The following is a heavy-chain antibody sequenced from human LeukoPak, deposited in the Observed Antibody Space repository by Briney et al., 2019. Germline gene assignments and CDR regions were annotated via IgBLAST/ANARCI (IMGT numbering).Heavy chain of an antibody. J-gene: IGHJ5*02. CDR1: GYSITNNYY. D-gene: IGHD3-22*01. CDR2: IYYSGST. Sequence: PSETLSLTCTVSGYSITNNYYWDWIRQPPGKGLEWIGSIYYSGSTYYNPSLKSRVTISVDTSKNQFSLKLSSVTAADTAVYYCARHVEDYYDSSGWFDPWGQGTLVTVSS. V-gene: IGHV4-39*01. CDR3: ARHVEDYYDSSGWFDP.